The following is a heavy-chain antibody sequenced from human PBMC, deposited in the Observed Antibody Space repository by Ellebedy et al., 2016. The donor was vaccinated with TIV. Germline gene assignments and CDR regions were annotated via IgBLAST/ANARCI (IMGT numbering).Heavy chain of an antibody. D-gene: IGHD3-10*01. J-gene: IGHJ4*02. CDR3: AKDPIPTPWFGDPYFDY. Sequence: PGGSLRLSCAASGFTFSSYSMNWVRQAPGKGLEWVSSISSSSSYIYYADSVKGRFTISRDNAKNSLYLQMNSLRAEDTAVYYCAKDPIPTPWFGDPYFDYWGQGTLVTVYS. CDR2: ISSSSSYI. V-gene: IGHV3-21*01. CDR1: GFTFSSYS.